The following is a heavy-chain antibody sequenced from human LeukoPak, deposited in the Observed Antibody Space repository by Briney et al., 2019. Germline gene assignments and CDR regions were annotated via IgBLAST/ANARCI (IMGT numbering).Heavy chain of an antibody. J-gene: IGHJ4*02. Sequence: TSETLFLTCAVSGYSISSGYYWGWIRQPPGKGLEWIGSIYHSGSTHYNSSLKSRITISVDTSKNQFSLKLTSVTAADTAMYYRARQWQSTGFDYWGQRTLVTVSS. D-gene: IGHD2-2*01. CDR1: GYSISSGYY. V-gene: IGHV4-38-2*01. CDR2: IYHSGST. CDR3: ARQWQSTGFDY.